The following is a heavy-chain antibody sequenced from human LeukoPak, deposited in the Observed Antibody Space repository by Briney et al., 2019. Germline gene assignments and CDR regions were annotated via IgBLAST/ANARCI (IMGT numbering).Heavy chain of an antibody. CDR2: ISGYNGNT. V-gene: IGHV1-18*01. Sequence: ASVKVSCKASGYTFTTYNINWVRQAPGQGLEWMGWISGYNGNTNYAQKLQGRVTMTTDTSTSTAYMELRSLKSDDTAVYFCARTQEAGYSSGRYDSHYYYYMDVWGKGTTVTISS. D-gene: IGHD6-19*01. CDR1: GYTFTTYN. J-gene: IGHJ6*03. CDR3: ARTQEAGYSSGRYDSHYYYYMDV.